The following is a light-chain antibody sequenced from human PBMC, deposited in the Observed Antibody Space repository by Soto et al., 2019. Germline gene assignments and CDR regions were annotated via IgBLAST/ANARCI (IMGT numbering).Light chain of an antibody. CDR3: AAWDDSLNGHV. CDR2: SNN. CDR1: SSNIGSNT. V-gene: IGLV1-44*01. Sequence: QSVLTPPPSASGTPGQMVTISCSGSSSNIGSNTVNWYQQLPGTAPKLLIYSNNQRPSGVPDRFSGSKSGTSASLAISGLQSEDEADYYCAAWDDSLNGHVFGTGTKVTVL. J-gene: IGLJ1*01.